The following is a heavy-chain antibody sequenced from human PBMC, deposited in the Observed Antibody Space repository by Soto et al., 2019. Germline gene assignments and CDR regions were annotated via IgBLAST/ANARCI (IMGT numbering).Heavy chain of an antibody. Sequence: PGGSLRLSCAASGFTFSSYAMSWVRQAPGKGLEWVSAISGSGGSTYYADSVKGRFTISRDNSKNTLYLQMNSLRAEDTAVYYCAKASAARGEYYGMDVWGQGTTVTVSS. CDR3: AKASAARGEYYGMDV. CDR2: ISGSGGST. D-gene: IGHD6-25*01. CDR1: GFTFSSYA. J-gene: IGHJ6*02. V-gene: IGHV3-23*01.